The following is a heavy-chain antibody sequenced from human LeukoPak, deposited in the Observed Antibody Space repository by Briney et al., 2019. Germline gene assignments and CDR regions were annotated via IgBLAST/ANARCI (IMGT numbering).Heavy chain of an antibody. CDR3: VRHCCSSPSKRTFDI. V-gene: IGHV4-39*01. Sequence: PSETLSLTCTVSGDSIRSSDYYWGCIRQSPGKGLEWIGTISDGGSTHYNPSLKSRIIISVDTSKNQFSLQLSSVTAADTAVYYCVRHCCSSPSKRTFDIWGQGTLVAVSS. CDR2: ISDGGST. CDR1: GDSIRSSDYY. D-gene: IGHD2-15*01. J-gene: IGHJ3*02.